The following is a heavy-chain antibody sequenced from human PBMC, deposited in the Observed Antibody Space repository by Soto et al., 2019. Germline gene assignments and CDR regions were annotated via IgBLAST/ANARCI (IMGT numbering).Heavy chain of an antibody. Sequence: ASVKVSCKASGYTFTSFDINWVRQATGQGLEWMGWMNSNSGNTGYAQKFQGRVTMTRDTSISTAYMELSSLTSEDTAVYYCARYSAGYCSGDTCKLGPWRQGALVTVSS. CDR1: GYTFTSFD. CDR3: ARYSAGYCSGDTCKLGP. V-gene: IGHV1-8*01. D-gene: IGHD2-15*01. J-gene: IGHJ5*02. CDR2: MNSNSGNT.